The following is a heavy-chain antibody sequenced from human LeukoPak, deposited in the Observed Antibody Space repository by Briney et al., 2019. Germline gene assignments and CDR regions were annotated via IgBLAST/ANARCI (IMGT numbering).Heavy chain of an antibody. D-gene: IGHD4-23*01. Sequence: GGSLRLSCAASGFTFSSYAMSWVRQAPGKGLEWVSTISATGGSTFYADSVKGRFTVSRDNSKDTLYLQINSLRAEDTAVYFCAKVQTTVVSPPDSWGQGTLVTVSS. V-gene: IGHV3-23*01. CDR3: AKVQTTVVSPPDS. CDR1: GFTFSSYA. CDR2: ISATGGST. J-gene: IGHJ4*02.